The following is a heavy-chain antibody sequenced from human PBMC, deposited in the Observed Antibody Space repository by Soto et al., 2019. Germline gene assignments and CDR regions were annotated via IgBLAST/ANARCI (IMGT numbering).Heavy chain of an antibody. CDR3: ARGCGGSTSGCYYYGMEV. CDR1: GFTFNWYW. J-gene: IGHJ6*02. CDR2: IKGDGRTT. Sequence: EVQLVESGGGLVQPGGSLRLSCAASGFTFNWYWMHWVRQVPGKGLVWVSRIKGDGRTTTYEDSVKGRFTISRDNAKNTVYLQMNSLRAEDTAVYYCARGCGGSTSGCYYYGMEVWGQGTTVTVSS. D-gene: IGHD2-8*01. V-gene: IGHV3-74*01.